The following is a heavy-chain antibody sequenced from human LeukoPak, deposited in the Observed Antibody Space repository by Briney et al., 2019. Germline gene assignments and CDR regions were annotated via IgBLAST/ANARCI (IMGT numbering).Heavy chain of an antibody. CDR3: ATENYYDSSGRGDY. J-gene: IGHJ4*02. CDR2: ISGSGGST. CDR1: GFTFSSYA. Sequence: GGSLRLSCAASGFTFSSYAMSWVRQAPGKGLEWVSAISGSGGSTYYADSVKGRFTISRDNSKNTLYLQMNSLRAEDTAVYHCATENYYDSSGRGDYWGQGALVTVSS. V-gene: IGHV3-23*01. D-gene: IGHD3-22*01.